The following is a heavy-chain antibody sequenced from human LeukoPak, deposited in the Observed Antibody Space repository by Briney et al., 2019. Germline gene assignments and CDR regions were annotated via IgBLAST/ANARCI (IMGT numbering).Heavy chain of an antibody. Sequence: GGSLRLSCAASGFIFSSSGMHWVRQAPGKGLEWVAFISYDGSNKNSADSVRGRFTISRDNSKNTLYLQLSTLRTEDSAVYYCAKDGVKDFLTGYDYYFHGVEVWGQGTTVTVSS. V-gene: IGHV3-30*18. CDR3: AKDGVKDFLTGYDYYFHGVEV. J-gene: IGHJ6*02. CDR1: GFIFSSSG. D-gene: IGHD3-9*01. CDR2: ISYDGSNK.